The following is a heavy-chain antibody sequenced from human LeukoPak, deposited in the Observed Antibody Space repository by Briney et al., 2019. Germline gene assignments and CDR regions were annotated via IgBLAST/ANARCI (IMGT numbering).Heavy chain of an antibody. D-gene: IGHD5-24*01. J-gene: IGHJ4*02. CDR3: AKGRSLDY. CDR2: INWNGGGT. V-gene: IGHV3-20*04. Sequence: GGSLRLSCAASGFTLDDYGMSWVRQAPGKGLEWVSGINWNGGGTGYADSVKGRFTISRDNSKNRLYLQMNSLRADDTAVYYCAKGRSLDYWDQGTLVTVSS. CDR1: GFTLDDYG.